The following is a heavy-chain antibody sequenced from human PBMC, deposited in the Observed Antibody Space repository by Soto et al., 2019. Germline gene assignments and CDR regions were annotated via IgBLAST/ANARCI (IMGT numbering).Heavy chain of an antibody. CDR1: GFAVSSNY. CDR2: IYSGGST. J-gene: IGHJ3*01. V-gene: IGHV3-66*01. Sequence: GGSLRLSCAASGFAVSSNYMSWVRQAPGKGLEWVSVIYSGGSTYYADSVKGRFTISRDNSKNTLYPQMNSLRAEDTAVYYCASPYDILTGYKAFDVWGQGTMVTVSS. CDR3: ASPYDILTGYKAFDV. D-gene: IGHD3-9*01.